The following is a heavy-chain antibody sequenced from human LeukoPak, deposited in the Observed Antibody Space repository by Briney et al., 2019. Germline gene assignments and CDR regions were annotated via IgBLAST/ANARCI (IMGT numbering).Heavy chain of an antibody. CDR1: GSSISSYY. CDR3: ATEVVVRGNAFDI. V-gene: IGHV4-59*08. Sequence: SETLSLTCTVSGSSISSYYWSWIRQPPGRGLEWIGHIYSSGTTNYNPSLKSRVTISVDTSKNQFSLKLSSVTAADTAVYYCATEVVVRGNAFDIWGQGTMVTVSS. D-gene: IGHD3-22*01. J-gene: IGHJ3*02. CDR2: IYSSGTT.